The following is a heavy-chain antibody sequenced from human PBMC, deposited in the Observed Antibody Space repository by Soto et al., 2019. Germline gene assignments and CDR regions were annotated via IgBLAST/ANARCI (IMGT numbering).Heavy chain of an antibody. CDR3: XRDCSGGSCL. Sequence: GGSLRLSCAASGFTFSSYAMHWVRRAPGKGLEWVAVISYDGSNKYYADSVKRRFTISRDNSKNTLYLQMNSLRAXDTAVCYCXRDCSGGSCLWGQGTLVTVSS. CDR2: ISYDGSNK. D-gene: IGHD2-15*01. V-gene: IGHV3-30-3*01. CDR1: GFTFSSYA. J-gene: IGHJ4*02.